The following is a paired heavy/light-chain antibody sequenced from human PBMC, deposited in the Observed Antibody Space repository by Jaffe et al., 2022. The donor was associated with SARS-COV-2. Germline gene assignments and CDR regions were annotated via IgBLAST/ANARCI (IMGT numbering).Light chain of an antibody. CDR3: SSYAGSDNLL. CDR1: SSDVGGYNY. V-gene: IGLV2-8*01. CDR2: EVS. J-gene: IGLJ2*01. Sequence: QSALTQPPSASGSPGQSVTISCTGTSSDVGGYNYVSWYQQHPGKVPKVMIYEVSKRPSGVPDRFSGSKSGNTASLTVSGLQAEDEADYYCSSYAGSDNLLFGGGTKLTVL.
Heavy chain of an antibody. J-gene: IGHJ4*02. CDR2: VNRAASIR. CDR1: GFTFSNYW. V-gene: IGHV3-74*01. D-gene: IGHD6-19*01. CDR3: ARGGPYSSGHIDY. Sequence: EVQLVESGGGLVQPGGSLRLSCAASGFTFSNYWMHWVRQAPGKGLVWVSCVNRAASIRPYADSVKGRFTISRDNAKNTLYLEMTSLRAEDTAMYYCARGGPYSSGHIDYWGQGTLVTASS.